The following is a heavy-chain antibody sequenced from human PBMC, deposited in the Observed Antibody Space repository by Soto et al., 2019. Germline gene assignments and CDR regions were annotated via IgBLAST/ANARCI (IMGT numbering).Heavy chain of an antibody. CDR2: SSGSGGST. V-gene: IGHV3-23*01. J-gene: IGHJ4*02. Sequence: GGSLRLSCAASGFTFSSYAMHWFRQAPGKGLEWVSASSGSGGSTYYADSVKGRFTISRDNSKNTLYLQMNSLRAEDTAVYYCAXHLGELSFYYWGQGTLVTVSS. D-gene: IGHD3-16*02. CDR3: AXHLGELSFYY. CDR1: GFTFSSYA.